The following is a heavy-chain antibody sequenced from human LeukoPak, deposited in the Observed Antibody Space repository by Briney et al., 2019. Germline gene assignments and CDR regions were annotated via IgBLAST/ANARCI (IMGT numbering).Heavy chain of an antibody. V-gene: IGHV3-23*01. CDR2: ISGSGGST. CDR3: AKRGVVIRVILVGFHKEAYYFDS. CDR1: GITLSNYG. Sequence: GGSLRLSCAVSGITLSNYGMSWVRQAPGKGLEWVAGISGSGGSTYYADSVKGRFTISRDNSKNTLYLQMVSLRAEDTAVYFCAKRGVVIRVILVGFHKEAYYFDSWGQGALVTVSS. J-gene: IGHJ4*02. D-gene: IGHD3-22*01.